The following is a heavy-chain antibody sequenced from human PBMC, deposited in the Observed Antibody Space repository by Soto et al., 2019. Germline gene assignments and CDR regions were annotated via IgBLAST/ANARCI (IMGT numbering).Heavy chain of an antibody. V-gene: IGHV3-30-3*01. Sequence: PGGSLRLSCAAAGFTFSSYAMHWVRQAPGKGLEWVAVISYDGSNKYYADSVKGRFTISRDNSKNTLYLQMNSLRAEDTAVYYCARGDTAMTLDYWGQGTLVTVSS. J-gene: IGHJ4*02. D-gene: IGHD5-18*01. CDR3: ARGDTAMTLDY. CDR2: ISYDGSNK. CDR1: GFTFSSYA.